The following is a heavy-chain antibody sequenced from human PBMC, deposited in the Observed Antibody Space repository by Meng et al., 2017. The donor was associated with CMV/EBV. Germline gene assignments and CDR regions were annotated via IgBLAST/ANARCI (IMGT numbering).Heavy chain of an antibody. Sequence: GGSLRLSCAASGFTFSSYAMHWVRQAPGKGLEWVAVISYDGSNKYYADSVKGRFTISRDNSKNTLYLQMNSLRAEDTAVYYCARDLSGQLVPATLNYYYYYVMDVWGQGTTVTVSS. CDR2: ISYDGSNK. D-gene: IGHD6-6*01. V-gene: IGHV3-30-3*01. CDR1: GFTFSSYA. J-gene: IGHJ6*02. CDR3: ARDLSGQLVPATLNYYYYYVMDV.